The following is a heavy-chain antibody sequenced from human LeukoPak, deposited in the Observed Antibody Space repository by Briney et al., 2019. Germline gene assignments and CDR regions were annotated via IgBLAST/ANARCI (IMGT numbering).Heavy chain of an antibody. CDR2: ISYDGSNK. D-gene: IGHD3-22*01. V-gene: IGHV3-30*18. Sequence: GGSLRLSCAASGFTFSSYGMHWVRQAPGKGLEWVAVISYDGSNKYYADSAKGRFTISRDNSKNTLYLQMNSLRAEDTAVYYCAKQYYDSSGYYDYWGQGTLVTVSS. J-gene: IGHJ4*02. CDR1: GFTFSSYG. CDR3: AKQYYDSSGYYDY.